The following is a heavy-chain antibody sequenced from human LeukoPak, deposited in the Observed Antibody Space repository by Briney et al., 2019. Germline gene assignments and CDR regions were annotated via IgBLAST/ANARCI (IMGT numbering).Heavy chain of an antibody. CDR2: ITSRSTT. D-gene: IGHD3-16*01. CDR3: AKVGGERWHYYYMDV. V-gene: IGHV3-23*01. CDR1: GFIFSHYG. J-gene: IGHJ6*03. Sequence: GGTLRLSCAASGFIFSHYGMNWVRQAPGKGLEWVSGITSRSTTYYSDSVKGRFTISRDNSKNTLYLQMNRLRAEETAVYYCAKVGGERWHYYYMDVWGKGNTVTISS.